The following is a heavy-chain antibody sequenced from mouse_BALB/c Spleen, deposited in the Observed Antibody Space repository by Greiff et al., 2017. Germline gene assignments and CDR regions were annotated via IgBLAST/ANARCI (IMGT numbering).Heavy chain of an antibody. CDR1: GYSFTGYN. J-gene: IGHJ2*01. CDR2: IDPYNGGT. Sequence: VQLQQSGPELGKPGASVKISCKASGYSFTGYNMYWVKQSHRKSLEWIGYIDPYNGGTSYNQKSKGKATLTVDKSSSTAYMELSSLTSEDSAVYYCARGGYDGYFFDYWGQGTTLTVSS. D-gene: IGHD2-3*01. CDR3: ARGGYDGYFFDY. V-gene: IGHV1S135*01.